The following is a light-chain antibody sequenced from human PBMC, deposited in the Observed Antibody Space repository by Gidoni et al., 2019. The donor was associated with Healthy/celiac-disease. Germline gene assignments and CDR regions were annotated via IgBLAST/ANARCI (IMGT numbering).Light chain of an antibody. Sequence: ASVSGSPGQSITISCTGTSSDVGGYNYVSWYQQHPGKAPKLMIYDVSNRPSGVSNRFSGSKSGNTASLTISGLQAEDEADYYCSSYTSSSPVVFGGETKLTVL. J-gene: IGLJ2*01. CDR1: SSDVGGYNY. V-gene: IGLV2-14*01. CDR3: SSYTSSSPVV. CDR2: DVS.